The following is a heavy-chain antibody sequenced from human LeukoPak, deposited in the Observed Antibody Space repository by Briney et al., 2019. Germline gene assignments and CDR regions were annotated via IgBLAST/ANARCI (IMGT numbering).Heavy chain of an antibody. J-gene: IGHJ4*02. D-gene: IGHD6-13*01. V-gene: IGHV3-30*18. CDR2: ISYDGGNK. CDR3: AKDQGLYSSSWKDFDY. CDR1: GFTFSSYA. Sequence: GGSLRLSCAASGFTFSSYAMHWVRQAPGKGLEWVAIISYDGGNKYYADSVKGRFTISRDNSKNTLYLQMNSLRAEDTAVYYCAKDQGLYSSSWKDFDYWGQGTLVTVSS.